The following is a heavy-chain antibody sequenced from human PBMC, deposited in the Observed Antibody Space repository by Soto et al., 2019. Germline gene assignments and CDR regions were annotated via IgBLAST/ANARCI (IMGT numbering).Heavy chain of an antibody. CDR1: GYTFTSYG. J-gene: IGHJ4*02. CDR2: ISAYNGNT. D-gene: IGHD3-9*01. V-gene: IGHV1-18*01. Sequence: GASVKVSCKASGYTFTSYGISWVRQAPGQGLEWMGWISAYNGNTNYAQKLQGRVTMTTDTSTSTAYMELRSLRSDDTAVYYCARVSNENYDILTGTDYWGQGTLVTVSS. CDR3: ARVSNENYDILTGTDY.